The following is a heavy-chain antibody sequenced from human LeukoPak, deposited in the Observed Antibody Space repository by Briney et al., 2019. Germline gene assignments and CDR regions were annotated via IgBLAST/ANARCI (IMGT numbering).Heavy chain of an antibody. CDR1: GYTFTSYD. D-gene: IGHD3-16*01. J-gene: IGHJ6*03. CDR3: ARGVNTYLWFGGDYMDV. Sequence: ASVKVPCKASGYTFTSYDINWVRQATGQGLEWMGWMNPNSGNTGYAQKFQGRVTITRNTSISTAYMELSSLRSEDTAVYYCARGVNTYLWFGGDYMDVWGKGSTVTVSS. V-gene: IGHV1-8*01. CDR2: MNPNSGNT.